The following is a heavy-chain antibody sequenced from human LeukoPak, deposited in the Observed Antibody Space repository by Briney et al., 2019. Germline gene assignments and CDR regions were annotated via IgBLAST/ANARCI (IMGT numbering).Heavy chain of an antibody. J-gene: IGHJ4*02. CDR1: GDSVSGSPAV. Sequence: SQTLSLTCAISGDSVSGSPAVWNWIRQSPSRGPERLGRAYYRSKWYIDYAVSVKGRITITPDTSKNQFSLQLNSVTPEDTAVYYCARGAVRGGTNFDYWGQGTLATVSS. CDR3: ARGAVRGGTNFDY. V-gene: IGHV6-1*01. CDR2: AYYRSKWYI. D-gene: IGHD3-10*01.